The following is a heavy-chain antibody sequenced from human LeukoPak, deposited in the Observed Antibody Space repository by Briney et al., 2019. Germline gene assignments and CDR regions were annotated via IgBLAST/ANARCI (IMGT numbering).Heavy chain of an antibody. Sequence: SETLSLTCTVSGVSISSYYWSWIRQPPGKGLEWIGYIYYSGSTNYNPSLKSRVTISVDTSKNQFSLKLSSVTAADTAVYYCARVVGQQLVLAFDIWGQGTMVTVSS. CDR2: IYYSGST. D-gene: IGHD6-13*01. CDR1: GVSISSYY. J-gene: IGHJ3*02. CDR3: ARVVGQQLVLAFDI. V-gene: IGHV4-59*01.